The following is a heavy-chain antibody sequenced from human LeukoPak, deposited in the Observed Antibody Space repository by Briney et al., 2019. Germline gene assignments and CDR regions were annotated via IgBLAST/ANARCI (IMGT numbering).Heavy chain of an antibody. Sequence: ASVKVSCKASGYTFTSYDINWVRQASGQGLEWMVWMNPNSGNTGYAQKFQGRVTMTRNNSISTAYMELTSLTSEDTAAYYCARKGRNSSGWSPFDYWGQGTLVTVSS. CDR2: MNPNSGNT. V-gene: IGHV1-8*01. CDR1: GYTFTSYD. CDR3: ARKGRNSSGWSPFDY. J-gene: IGHJ4*02. D-gene: IGHD6-19*01.